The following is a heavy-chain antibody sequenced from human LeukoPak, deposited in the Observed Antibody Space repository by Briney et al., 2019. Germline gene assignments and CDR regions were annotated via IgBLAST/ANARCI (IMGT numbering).Heavy chain of an antibody. V-gene: IGHV4-61*01. D-gene: IGHD6-19*01. CDR1: GGSVSSGSYY. J-gene: IGHJ2*01. CDR2: IYYSGST. CDR3: ARGYSSGWGLYWYFDL. Sequence: SETLSPTCTVSGGSVSSGSYYWSWIRQPPGKGLEWIGYIYYSGSTNYNPSLKGRVTISVDTSKNQFSLKLSSVTAADTAVYYCARGYSSGWGLYWYFDLWGRGTLVTVSS.